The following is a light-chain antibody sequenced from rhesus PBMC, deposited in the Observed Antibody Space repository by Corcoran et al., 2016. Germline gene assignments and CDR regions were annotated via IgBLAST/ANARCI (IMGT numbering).Light chain of an antibody. V-gene: IGKV1-74*01. Sequence: DIQMTQSPSSLSAAVGDRVTITCRASENVNNYLNWYQQKPGKTPKLLIYKTYTLQSGVPSRFSGSGSGTDYTFPISSLQPEDVATYYCQHAYGTPHSFGQGTKVEIK. CDR3: QHAYGTPHS. CDR2: KTY. J-gene: IGKJ2*01. CDR1: ENVNNY.